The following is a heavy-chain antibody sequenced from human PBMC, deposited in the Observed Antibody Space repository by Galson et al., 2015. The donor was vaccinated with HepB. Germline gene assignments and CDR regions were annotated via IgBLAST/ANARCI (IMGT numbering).Heavy chain of an antibody. J-gene: IGHJ6*02. Sequence: SLRLSCAAPGFTFDSYGMHWVRQAPGKGLEWVAVIWYDGSKYYADSVKGRFTIPRDNSKNTLYLQMNRLRAEDTAVYHCAREYHLPSRLMHGMDVWGQGTTVTVSS. CDR1: GFTFDSYG. D-gene: IGHD2-2*01. CDR3: AREYHLPSRLMHGMDV. V-gene: IGHV3-33*01. CDR2: IWYDGSK.